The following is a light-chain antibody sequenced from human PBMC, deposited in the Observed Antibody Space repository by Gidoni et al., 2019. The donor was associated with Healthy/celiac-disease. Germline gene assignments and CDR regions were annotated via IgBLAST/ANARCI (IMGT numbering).Light chain of an antibody. V-gene: IGKV3-20*01. CDR2: GAS. J-gene: IGKJ1*01. CDR3: QQYGSSPWT. CDR1: QSVSSSD. Sequence: EIVLTQSHGTLSLSPGERATLSCRASQSVSSSDLAWYQQKPGQAPRLLIYGASSRATGIPARFSGIGSGTDFTLTISRLEPEDFAVYYCQQYGSSPWTFGQGTKVEIK.